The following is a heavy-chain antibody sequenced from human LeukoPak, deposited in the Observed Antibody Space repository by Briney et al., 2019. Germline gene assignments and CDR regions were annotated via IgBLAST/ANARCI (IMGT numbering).Heavy chain of an antibody. CDR1: GFTFDDYD. V-gene: IGHV3-20*04. CDR3: ARAPSLIYYYYYMDV. Sequence: GGSLRLSCVASGFTFDDYDMTWVRQAPGRGLEWVSGINWNGGSTVYADSVKGRFTISRDNAKNSLYLQMNGLGAEDTALYYCARAPSLIYYYYYMDVWGKGTTVTVSS. CDR2: INWNGGST. J-gene: IGHJ6*03.